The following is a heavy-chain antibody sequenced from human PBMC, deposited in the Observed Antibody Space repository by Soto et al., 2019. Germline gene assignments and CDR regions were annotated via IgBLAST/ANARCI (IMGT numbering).Heavy chain of an antibody. CDR3: AKGTRYLPYYYYGMDV. J-gene: IGHJ6*02. CDR2: ISGSGGST. D-gene: IGHD2-15*01. Sequence: LRLSCAASGFTFSSYAMSWVRQAPGKGLEWVSGISGSGGSTYYADSVKGRFTFSRDNSKNTLYLQMNSLRAEDTAIYYCAKGTRYLPYYYYGMDVWGQRTTVTVSS. V-gene: IGHV3-23*01. CDR1: GFTFSSYA.